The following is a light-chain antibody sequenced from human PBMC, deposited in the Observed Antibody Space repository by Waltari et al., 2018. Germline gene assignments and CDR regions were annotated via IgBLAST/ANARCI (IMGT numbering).Light chain of an antibody. J-gene: IGLJ2*01. CDR1: SSDVGGYND. Sequence: QSALPQPASVSGSPGQSLTISCTGTSSDVGGYNDVPWYQQHPGKAPKLMIYEVSNRPSGVSNRFSGSKSGNTASLTISGLQAEDEADYYCSSYTSSSTVVFGGGTKLTVL. CDR2: EVS. V-gene: IGLV2-14*01. CDR3: SSYTSSSTVV.